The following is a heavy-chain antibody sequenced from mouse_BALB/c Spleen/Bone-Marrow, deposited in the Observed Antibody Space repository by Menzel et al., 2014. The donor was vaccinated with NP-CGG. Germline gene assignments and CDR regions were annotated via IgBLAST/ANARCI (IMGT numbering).Heavy chain of an antibody. Sequence: EVHLVESGGDLVKPGGSLKLSCVASGFTFSSYGMSWVRQTPDKRLEWVATISSGGSSTYYPASVKGRFTISRDNAKSTLYLQMSSLNSEDTAMYYCTRRPPQANFYFDCWGQGTTLTVSS. CDR1: GFTFSSYG. D-gene: IGHD3-2*02. CDR3: TRRPPQANFYFDC. J-gene: IGHJ2*01. CDR2: ISSGGSST. V-gene: IGHV5-6*01.